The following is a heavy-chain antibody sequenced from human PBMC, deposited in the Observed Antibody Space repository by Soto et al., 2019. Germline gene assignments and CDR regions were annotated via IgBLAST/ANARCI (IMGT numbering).Heavy chain of an antibody. J-gene: IGHJ4*02. Sequence: PSDSLALSCSACGTSIRGYYWTWIRQPPGKGLEWIGYIYYTGTTKYNPSLKSRVTISVDTSKNQFSLRLNSVTAADTAVYYCAREVSSFGSNHFDSWGQGALVTVSS. CDR3: AREVSSFGSNHFDS. CDR1: GTSIRGYY. D-gene: IGHD3-10*01. V-gene: IGHV4-59*01. CDR2: IYYTGTT.